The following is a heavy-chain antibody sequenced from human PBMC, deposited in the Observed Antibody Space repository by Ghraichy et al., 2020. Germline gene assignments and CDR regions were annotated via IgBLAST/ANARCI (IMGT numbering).Heavy chain of an antibody. CDR2: LGGSGGGGA. CDR1: GFTFSSYA. J-gene: IGHJ3*02. V-gene: IGHV3-23*01. D-gene: IGHD3-3*01. Sequence: GGSLRLSCAASGFTFSSYAMNWVRQASGKGLEWVSTLGGSGGGGAYYAESVKGRFTISRDNSKNTLYLQMNSLRVDDAAVYYCVKRAYGSDYWSAFDIWGQGTMVSVSS. CDR3: VKRAYGSDYWSAFDI.